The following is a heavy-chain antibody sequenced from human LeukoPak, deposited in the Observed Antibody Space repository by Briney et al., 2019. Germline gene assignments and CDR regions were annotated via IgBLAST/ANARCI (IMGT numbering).Heavy chain of an antibody. CDR2: TSAYNGNT. CDR3: ARDGLRFPRGAFDI. V-gene: IGHV1-18*01. J-gene: IGHJ3*02. D-gene: IGHD3-3*01. Sequence: ASVKVSFKASGYTFTSYGISWVRQAPGQGLEWMGWTSAYNGNTNYAQKLQGRVTMTTDTSTSTAYMELRSLRSDDTAVYYCARDGLRFPRGAFDIWGQGTMVTVSS. CDR1: GYTFTSYG.